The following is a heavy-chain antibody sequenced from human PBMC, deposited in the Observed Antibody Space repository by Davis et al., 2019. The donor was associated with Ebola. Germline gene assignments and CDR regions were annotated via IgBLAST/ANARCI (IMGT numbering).Heavy chain of an antibody. CDR3: ARDPPEDSSGYLDY. Sequence: ASVKVSCKTSGFTFTNYYMHWVRQAPGQGLEWMGIIGPSGDGAAYSQKFQGRITMTKDTSTSTVYVELSSLTSEDTAVYYCARDPPEDSSGYLDYWGQGTLVTVSS. D-gene: IGHD3-22*01. V-gene: IGHV1-46*01. J-gene: IGHJ4*02. CDR2: IGPSGDGA. CDR1: GFTFTNYY.